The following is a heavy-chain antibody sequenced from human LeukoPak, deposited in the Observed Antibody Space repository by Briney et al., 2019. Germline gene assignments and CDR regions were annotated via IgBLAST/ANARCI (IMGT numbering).Heavy chain of an antibody. CDR2: MNPNSGNT. V-gene: IGHV1-8*02. CDR1: GFTFTSYG. J-gene: IGHJ6*02. CDR3: DYSYGYYGMDV. Sequence: ASVKVSCKASGFTFTSYGISWVRQAPGQGLEWMGWMNPNSGNTGYAQKFQGRVTMTRNTSISTAYMELSSLRSEDTAVYYCDYSYGYYGMDVWGQGTTVTVSS. D-gene: IGHD5-18*01.